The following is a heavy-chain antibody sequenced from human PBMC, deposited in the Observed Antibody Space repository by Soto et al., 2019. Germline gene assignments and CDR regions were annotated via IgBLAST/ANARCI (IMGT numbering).Heavy chain of an antibody. V-gene: IGHV3-33*01. Sequence: QVQLVESGGGVVQPGRSLRLSCAASGFTFSSYGMHWVRQAPGKGLEWVAVIWYDGSNKYYADSVKGRFTISRDNAKNSLYLQMNSLRAEDTAVYYCARSTIFGVVIRLSSVDYWGQGTLVTVSS. J-gene: IGHJ4*02. CDR2: IWYDGSNK. CDR3: ARSTIFGVVIRLSSVDY. D-gene: IGHD3-3*01. CDR1: GFTFSSYG.